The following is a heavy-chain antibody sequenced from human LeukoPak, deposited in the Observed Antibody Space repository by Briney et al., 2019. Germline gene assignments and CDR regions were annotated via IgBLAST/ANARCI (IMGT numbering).Heavy chain of an antibody. D-gene: IGHD2-21*02. V-gene: IGHV3-23*01. CDR2: IGGGGDIT. Sequence: GGSLRLPCAASGFNFANHAMSWVRQTAGKGLEWVSAIGGGGDITYYADSVKGRFTISRDNSKDTLFLQMHSLRPGDTAVYYCVREDTPATANYWGQGTLVTISS. CDR1: GFNFANHA. CDR3: VREDTPATANY. J-gene: IGHJ4*02.